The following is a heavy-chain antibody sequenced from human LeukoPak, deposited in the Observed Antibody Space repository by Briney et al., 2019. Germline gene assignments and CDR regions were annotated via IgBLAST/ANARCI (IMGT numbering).Heavy chain of an antibody. V-gene: IGHV3-30*04. Sequence: GGSLRLSCAASGFTFTTDPMHWVRQTPGKGLEWLGVLSYDGTDWYYADSVRGRFTISRDNSKKTLYLQMNSLTREDTAVYYRARGTPAVAGVDYWGLGTLVTVSS. CDR1: GFTFTTDP. CDR3: ARGTPAVAGVDY. J-gene: IGHJ4*02. CDR2: LSYDGTDW. D-gene: IGHD6-19*01.